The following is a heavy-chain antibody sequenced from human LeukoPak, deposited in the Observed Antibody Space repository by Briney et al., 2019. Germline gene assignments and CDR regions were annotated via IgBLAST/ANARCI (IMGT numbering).Heavy chain of an antibody. CDR1: GFTFIDYA. V-gene: IGHV3-23*05. J-gene: IGHJ4*02. D-gene: IGHD4-11*01. CDR3: ARSVPDYTRFDF. Sequence: GGSLRLSCVASGFTFIDYAMNWVRQAPGKGLEWVSTFKTNYNQVYYAESVRGRFTISTDNSKNTAYLQMNSLRVEDTALYYCARSVPDYTRFDFWGQGALVTVSS. CDR2: FKTNYNQV.